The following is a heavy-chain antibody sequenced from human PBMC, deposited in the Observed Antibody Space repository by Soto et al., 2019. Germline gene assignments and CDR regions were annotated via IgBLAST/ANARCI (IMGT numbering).Heavy chain of an antibody. CDR3: ASRVGAPNYWYFDL. D-gene: IGHD1-26*01. Sequence: QLQLQESGPGLVKPSETLSLTCTVSGGSISSSSYYWGWIRQPPGKGLEWIGSIYYSGSTYYNPSLKSRVTISVDTSKNQFSLKLSSVTAADTAVYYCASRVGAPNYWYFDLWGRGTLVTVSS. CDR2: IYYSGST. V-gene: IGHV4-39*01. J-gene: IGHJ2*01. CDR1: GGSISSSSYY.